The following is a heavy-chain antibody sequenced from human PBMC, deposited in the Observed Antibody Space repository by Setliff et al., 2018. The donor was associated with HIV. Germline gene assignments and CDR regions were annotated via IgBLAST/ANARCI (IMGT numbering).Heavy chain of an antibody. V-gene: IGHV3-33*03. CDR3: ARPLLRTNTVYGILGNWFDS. J-gene: IGHJ5*01. CDR1: TFSNYG. D-gene: IGHD2-8*01. Sequence: TFSNYGMHWVRQAPGKGLEWVAIIWYDGSEKYYGDSVKGRFTISRDNPKNTVYLQMNSLRAEDTAVYYCARPLLRTNTVYGILGNWFDSWGRGTLVTVSS. CDR2: IWYDGSEK.